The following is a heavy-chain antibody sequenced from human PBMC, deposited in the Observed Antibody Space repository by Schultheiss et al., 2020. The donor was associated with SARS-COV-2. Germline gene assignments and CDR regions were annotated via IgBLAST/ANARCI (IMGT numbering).Heavy chain of an antibody. Sequence: SETLSLTCTVSGASISSGGYYWSWIRQPPGKGLEWIGEINHSGSTNYNPSLKSRVTISVDTSKNQFSLKLSSVTAEDTAVYYCARPQLKMYSSSSNWFDPWGQGTLVTVSS. CDR2: INHSGST. CDR3: ARPQLKMYSSSSNWFDP. J-gene: IGHJ5*02. CDR1: GASISSGGYY. V-gene: IGHV4-39*07. D-gene: IGHD6-6*01.